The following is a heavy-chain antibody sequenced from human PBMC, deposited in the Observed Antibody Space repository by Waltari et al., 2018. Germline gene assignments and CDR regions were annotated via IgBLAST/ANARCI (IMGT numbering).Heavy chain of an antibody. Sequence: QVQVVQSGAEVKKPGASVRVSCQASGYTFTGYYMHWVRQVPGQGLEWMGWINPNSGDTNYAQKLQDRVTMTSDTSIDTAYMELRRLRSDDTAVYYCARERGRSEWYGVDYWGQGTLVTVSS. V-gene: IGHV1-2*02. CDR3: ARERGRSEWYGVDY. D-gene: IGHD3-10*01. J-gene: IGHJ4*02. CDR2: INPNSGDT. CDR1: GYTFTGYY.